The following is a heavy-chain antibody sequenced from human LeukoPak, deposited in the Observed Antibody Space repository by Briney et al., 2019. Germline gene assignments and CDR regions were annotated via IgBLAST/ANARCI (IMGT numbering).Heavy chain of an antibody. V-gene: IGHV3-23*01. CDR2: ISGSGGST. D-gene: IGHD4-17*01. CDR3: ARARPDYGDYGRSLDV. CDR1: GFTFSSYA. J-gene: IGHJ6*03. Sequence: GGSLRLSCAASGFTFSSYAMSWVRQAPGKGLEWVSAISGSGGSTYYADSVKGRFTISRDNSKNTLYLQMNSLRAEDTAVYYCARARPDYGDYGRSLDVWGKGTTVTVSS.